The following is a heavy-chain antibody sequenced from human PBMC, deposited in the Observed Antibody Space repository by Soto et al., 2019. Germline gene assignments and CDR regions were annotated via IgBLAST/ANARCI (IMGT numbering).Heavy chain of an antibody. D-gene: IGHD3-10*01. CDR2: IMQDGSEK. Sequence: GGSLRLSCAASGFTFSSYWMSWVRQAPGKGLEWVANIMQDGSEKYYVDSVKGRFTISRDNAKNSLYLQMNSLRAEDTAVYYCARDKAPTSRSSYFDYWGQGALVTVSS. CDR3: ARDKAPTSRSSYFDY. CDR1: GFTFSSYW. J-gene: IGHJ4*02. V-gene: IGHV3-7*03.